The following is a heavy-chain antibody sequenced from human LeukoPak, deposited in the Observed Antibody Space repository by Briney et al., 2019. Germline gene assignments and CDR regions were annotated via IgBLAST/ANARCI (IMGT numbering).Heavy chain of an antibody. J-gene: IGHJ4*02. V-gene: IGHV1-18*01. CDR1: GYTFTCYG. D-gene: IGHD2-15*01. CDR3: ARYCSGGSCAPSFDY. Sequence: ASVKVSCKASGYTFTCYGISWLRQAPGQGLEWMGWISAYNGNTNYAQKLQGRVTMTTDTSTSTAYMELRSLRSDDTAVYYCARYCSGGSCAPSFDYWGQGTLVTVSS. CDR2: ISAYNGNT.